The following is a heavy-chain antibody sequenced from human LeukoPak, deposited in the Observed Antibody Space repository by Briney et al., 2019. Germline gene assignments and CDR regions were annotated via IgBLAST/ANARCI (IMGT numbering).Heavy chain of an antibody. Sequence: GGSLRLSCAASGFTFSSYAMSWVRQAPGKGLEWVANIKQDGSEKYYVDYVKGRFTISRDNAKNSLYLQMNSLRAEDTAVYYCARDGGVNGYYYYYMDVWGKGTTVTVSS. D-gene: IGHD3-16*01. CDR2: IKQDGSEK. J-gene: IGHJ6*03. CDR1: GFTFSSYA. CDR3: ARDGGVNGYYYYYMDV. V-gene: IGHV3-7*01.